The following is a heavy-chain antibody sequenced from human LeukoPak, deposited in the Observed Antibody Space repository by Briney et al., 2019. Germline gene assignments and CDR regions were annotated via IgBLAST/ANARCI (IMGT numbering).Heavy chain of an antibody. V-gene: IGHV4-38-2*01. CDR1: GYSIRNGDY. J-gene: IGHJ4*02. D-gene: IGHD6-6*01. CDR3: ARNSSSGFFDY. CDR2: MYNSVSI. Sequence: SETLSLTCVVSGYSIRNGDYWGWIRQSPGKGLEWIASMYNSVSIHYNPSLKSRVTILVDTSKNEFSLKMRSVTAADTAVYYCARNSSSGFFDYWGQGTLATVSS.